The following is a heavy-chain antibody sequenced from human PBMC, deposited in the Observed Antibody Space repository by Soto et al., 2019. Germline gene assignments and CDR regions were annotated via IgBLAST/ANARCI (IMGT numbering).Heavy chain of an antibody. V-gene: IGHV4-30-2*01. J-gene: IGHJ4*02. CDR1: GGSISCGGYS. CDR3: AGGSQDSYYY. CDR2: IYHSGST. D-gene: IGHD5-18*01. Sequence: SETLSLTCAVSGGSISCGGYSWSWIRQPPGKGLEWIGYIYHSGSTYYDPSLERRVTISVDTSKNLFSLKVTSVTAAGTAVFYCAGGSQDSYYYWAQGTLVTVS.